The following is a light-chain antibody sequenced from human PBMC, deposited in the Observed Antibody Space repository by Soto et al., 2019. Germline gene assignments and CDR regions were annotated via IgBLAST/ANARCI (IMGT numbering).Light chain of an antibody. J-gene: IGKJ3*01. Sequence: EIVLTQSPGTLSLSPGERATLSCRASQSVRSYYLAWYQQKPGQAPRLLIYGASSRATGIPDRFTGSGSGTDFTLTISRLEPEDFAVYYCQPYGPSPTSGPGTKVDIK. CDR2: GAS. CDR1: QSVRSYY. V-gene: IGKV3-20*01. CDR3: QPYGPSPT.